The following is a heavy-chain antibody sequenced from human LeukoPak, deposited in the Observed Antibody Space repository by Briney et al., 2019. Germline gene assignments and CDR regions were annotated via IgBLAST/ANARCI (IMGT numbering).Heavy chain of an antibody. D-gene: IGHD6-6*01. J-gene: IGHJ4*02. CDR3: ASVDTVSSSTLEGFAY. Sequence: SETLSLTCTASGGSISSYYWSWIRQPPGKGLEWIGYIYYSGSTNYNPSLKSRVTISVDTSKNQFSLKLSSVTAADTAVYYCASVDTVSSSTLEGFAYWGQGTLVTVSS. CDR2: IYYSGST. CDR1: GGSISSYY. V-gene: IGHV4-59*01.